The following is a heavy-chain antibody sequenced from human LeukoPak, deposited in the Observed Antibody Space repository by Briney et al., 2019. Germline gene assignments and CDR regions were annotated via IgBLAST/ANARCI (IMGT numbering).Heavy chain of an antibody. V-gene: IGHV3-7*01. CDR3: ARGLRSWFGALYYFDY. CDR2: IKQDGSEK. J-gene: IGHJ4*02. Sequence: GGSLRLSCVASGLTFSSYWMSWVRQAPGKGLEWVANIKQDGSEKYYVDSVKGRFTISRDNAKNSLYLQMNSLRAEDTAVYYCARGLRSWFGALYYFDYWGQGTLVTVSS. CDR1: GLTFSSYW. D-gene: IGHD3-10*01.